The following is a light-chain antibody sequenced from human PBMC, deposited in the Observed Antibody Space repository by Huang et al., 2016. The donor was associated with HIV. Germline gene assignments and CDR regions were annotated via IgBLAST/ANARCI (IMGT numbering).Light chain of an antibody. V-gene: IGKV3-11*01. CDR2: DSS. J-gene: IGKJ4*01. CDR1: QSITNY. Sequence: EIVLTQSPATLSLSPGERATLSCRASQSITNYLAWYQHKPGQAPRLLIYDSSTRATGIPDRFSGSGSGTDFTLTISSLEPEDFAVYYCQQRRNWLTFGGGTKVEIK. CDR3: QQRRNWLT.